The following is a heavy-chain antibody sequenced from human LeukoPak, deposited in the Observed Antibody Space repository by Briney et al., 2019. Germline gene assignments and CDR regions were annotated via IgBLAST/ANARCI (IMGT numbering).Heavy chain of an antibody. CDR2: INDTGTQK. CDR1: GFTFSSYS. CDR3: AREMGSTWNVPIDH. J-gene: IGHJ4*02. V-gene: IGHV3-21*04. Sequence: NPGGSLRLSCAASGFTFSSYSMNWVRQAPGKGLEWVSYINDTGTQKYYADSVKGRFTISRDNAEKSLYLQMDSLRAEDTDVYYFAREMGSTWNVPIDHWGQGTLVTVSS. D-gene: IGHD6-13*01.